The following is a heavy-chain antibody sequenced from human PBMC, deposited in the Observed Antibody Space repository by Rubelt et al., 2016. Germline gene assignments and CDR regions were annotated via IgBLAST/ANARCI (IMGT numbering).Heavy chain of an antibody. CDR2: IIPIFGTA. V-gene: IGHV1-69*01. Sequence: WMGGIIPIFGTANYAQKFQGRVTITADESTSTAYMELSSLRSEDTAVYYCARAYWRITIFGVVIPRSCGMDVWGQGTTVTVSS. D-gene: IGHD3-3*01. J-gene: IGHJ6*02. CDR3: ARAYWRITIFGVVIPRSCGMDV.